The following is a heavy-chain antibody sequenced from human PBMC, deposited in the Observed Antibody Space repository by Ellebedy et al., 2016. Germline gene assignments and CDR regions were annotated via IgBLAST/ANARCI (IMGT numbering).Heavy chain of an antibody. V-gene: IGHV3-7*03. D-gene: IGHD2-21*01. J-gene: IGHJ4*02. CDR3: AKGSGWLCDY. CDR2: INQDGSQK. Sequence: GGSLRLSCAASGSTFSTFWMTWFRQAPGKGLEWVASINQDGSQKDYVDSVKGRFTISRDNARNSLYLQMNSLRAEDTAMYYCAKGSGWLCDYWGQGILVTVSS. CDR1: GSTFSTFW.